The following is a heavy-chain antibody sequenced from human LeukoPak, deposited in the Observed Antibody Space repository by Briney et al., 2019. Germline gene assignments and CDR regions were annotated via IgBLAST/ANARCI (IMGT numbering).Heavy chain of an antibody. V-gene: IGHV4-34*01. CDR3: ARGDNDHSTYHYYMDV. CDR2: INHSGST. CDR1: GGSFSDYY. D-gene: IGHD6-13*01. J-gene: IGHJ6*03. Sequence: SETLSLTCAVYGGSFSDYYWSWIRQPPGKGLEWIGEINHSGSTNYKPSLKSRLTISLDTSKNQFSLKLSSVTAADTAVYYCARGDNDHSTYHYYMDVWGKGTTVTVSS.